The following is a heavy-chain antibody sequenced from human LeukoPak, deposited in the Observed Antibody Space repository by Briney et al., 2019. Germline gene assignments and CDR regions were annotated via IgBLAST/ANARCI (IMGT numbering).Heavy chain of an antibody. J-gene: IGHJ4*02. CDR3: AHVGATIEPLVG. CDR1: GGTFSSYA. Sequence: GASVKVSCKASGGTFSSYAISWVRQAPGQGLEWMGRIIPILGIANYAQKFQGRVTITADKSTSTAYMELSSLRSEDTAVYYCAHVGATIEPLVGWGQGTLVTVSS. CDR2: IIPILGIA. D-gene: IGHD1-26*01. V-gene: IGHV1-69*04.